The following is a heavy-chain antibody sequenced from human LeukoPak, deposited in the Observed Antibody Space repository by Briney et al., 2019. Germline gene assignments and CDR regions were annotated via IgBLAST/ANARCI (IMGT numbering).Heavy chain of an antibody. V-gene: IGHV4-59*01. CDR3: ARGSPFFGVVSDDNYYMDV. J-gene: IGHJ6*03. CDR1: GGSISSYY. D-gene: IGHD3-3*01. CDR2: IYYSGST. Sequence: PSETLSLTCTVSGGSISSYYWSWIRQPPGKGLEWIGYIYYSGSTNYNPSLKSRVTISVDTSKNQFSLKLSSVTAADTAVYYCARGSPFFGVVSDDNYYMDVWGKGTTVTVSS.